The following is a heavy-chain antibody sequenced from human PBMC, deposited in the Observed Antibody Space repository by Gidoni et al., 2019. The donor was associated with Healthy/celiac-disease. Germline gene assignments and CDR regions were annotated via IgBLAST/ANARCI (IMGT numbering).Heavy chain of an antibody. CDR1: GYTFTGYY. D-gene: IGHD3-10*01. V-gene: IGHV1-2*04. CDR2: INPNSGGT. CDR3: ARDSKPYYGSGELDY. Sequence: QVQLVQSGAEVKKPGASVKVSCKASGYTFTGYYMHWVRQAPGQGLEWMGWINPNSGGTNYAQKFQGWVTMTRDTSISTAYMELSRLRSDDTAVYYCARDSKPYYGSGELDYWGQGTLVTVSS. J-gene: IGHJ4*02.